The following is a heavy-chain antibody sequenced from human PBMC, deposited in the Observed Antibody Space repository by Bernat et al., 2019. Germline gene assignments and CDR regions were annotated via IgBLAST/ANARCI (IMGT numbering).Heavy chain of an antibody. CDR2: IKHDGSEK. J-gene: IGHJ4*02. Sequence: EVQLVESGGNLVQPGGSLRLSCAASGFTFSSYWMSWVRQAPGKGLEWVANIKHDGSEKYFVDSVKGRFTISRDNAKNSLYLQMNSVRAEDTAVYYCARDRDCSGGTCYFDCWGQGTLVTVSS. V-gene: IGHV3-7*01. CDR3: ARDRDCSGGTCYFDC. D-gene: IGHD2-15*01. CDR1: GFTFSSYW.